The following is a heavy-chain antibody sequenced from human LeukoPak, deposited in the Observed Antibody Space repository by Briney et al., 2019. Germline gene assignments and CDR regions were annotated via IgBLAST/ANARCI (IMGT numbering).Heavy chain of an antibody. CDR1: GYTFTSYG. J-gene: IGHJ6*03. D-gene: IGHD4-17*01. CDR2: ISAYNGNT. V-gene: IGHV1-18*01. Sequence: ASVKVSCKASGYTFTSYGISWVRQAPGQGLEWMGWISAYNGNTNYAQKLQGRVTMTTDTSTSAAYMELRSLRSDDTAVYYCARDDYGDYVFPYYYYYYYMDVWGKGTTVTVSS. CDR3: ARDDYGDYVFPYYYYYYYMDV.